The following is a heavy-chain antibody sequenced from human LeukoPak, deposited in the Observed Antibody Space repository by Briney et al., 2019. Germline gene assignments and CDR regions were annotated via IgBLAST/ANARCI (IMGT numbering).Heavy chain of an antibody. J-gene: IGHJ4*02. V-gene: IGHV1-8*01. CDR3: ARGFRSDSSGRKSDC. CDR2: MNPHSGNT. Sequence: ASVKVSCKASGYTFTTYDINWVRQAAGEGLEWMGWMNPHSGNTGYAQNFQGRVTITRNTSKGTAYMELSSLRSEDTAVYYCARGFRSDSSGRKSDCWGQGTLVTVSS. CDR1: GYTFTTYD. D-gene: IGHD3-22*01.